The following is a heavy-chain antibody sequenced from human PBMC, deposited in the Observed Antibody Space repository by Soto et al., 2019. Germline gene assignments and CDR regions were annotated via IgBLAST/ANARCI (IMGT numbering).Heavy chain of an antibody. CDR3: AIPGAGDFGY. CDR1: GASISNTDW. D-gene: IGHD1-26*01. J-gene: IGHJ4*02. V-gene: IGHV4-4*02. CDR2: IYHSGTT. Sequence: LSLTCAVSGASISNTDWWSWVRQPPGKGLEWIGEIYHSGTTNCDPSLKSRVTISLDKSKSLFSLTLTSLTAADTAVYYCAIPGAGDFGYWGQGTLVTVSS.